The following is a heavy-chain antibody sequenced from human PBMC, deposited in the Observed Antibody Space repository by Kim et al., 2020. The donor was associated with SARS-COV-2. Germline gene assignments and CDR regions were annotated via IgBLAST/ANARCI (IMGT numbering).Heavy chain of an antibody. V-gene: IGHV6-1*01. CDR2: TYYRSKWYN. Sequence: SQTLSLTCAISGDSVSSNSAACNWIRQSPSRGLEWLGRTYYRSKWYNDYAVSVKSRITINPDTSKNQFSLQLNSVTPEDTAVYYCARDLIAVAGTVDYWGQGTLVTVSS. CDR3: ARDLIAVAGTVDY. CDR1: GDSVSSNSAA. D-gene: IGHD6-19*01. J-gene: IGHJ4*02.